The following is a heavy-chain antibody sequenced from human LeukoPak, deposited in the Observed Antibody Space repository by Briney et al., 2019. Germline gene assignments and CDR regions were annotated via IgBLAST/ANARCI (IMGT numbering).Heavy chain of an antibody. CDR2: IYYSGST. Sequence: SETLSLTCTVSGGSIGSSSYYWGWIRQPPGKGLEWIGSIYYSGSTYYNPSLKSRVTISVDTSKNQFSLKLNSVTAADTAVYYCARNETYYYDSSGYLQSAFDIWGQGTMVTVSS. J-gene: IGHJ3*02. D-gene: IGHD3-22*01. CDR1: GGSIGSSSYY. CDR3: ARNETYYYDSSGYLQSAFDI. V-gene: IGHV4-39*01.